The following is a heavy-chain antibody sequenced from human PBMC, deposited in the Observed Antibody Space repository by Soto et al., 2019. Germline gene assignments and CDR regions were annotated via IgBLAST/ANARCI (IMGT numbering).Heavy chain of an antibody. CDR2: MNPNSGNT. Sequence: QVPLVQSGAEVKKPGASVKVSCKASGYTFTSYDINWVRQATGQGLEWMGWMNPNSGNTGYAQKFQGRVTMTRNTSISTAYMELSSLRSEDTAVYYCASWIRYCSSTSCYRRYYYYGMDVWGQGTTVTVSS. D-gene: IGHD2-2*01. CDR1: GYTFTSYD. J-gene: IGHJ6*02. V-gene: IGHV1-8*01. CDR3: ASWIRYCSSTSCYRRYYYYGMDV.